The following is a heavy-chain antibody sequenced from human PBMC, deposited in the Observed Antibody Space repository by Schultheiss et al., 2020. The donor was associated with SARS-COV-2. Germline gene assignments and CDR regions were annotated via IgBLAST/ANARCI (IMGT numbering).Heavy chain of an antibody. CDR2: ISSSGSTI. CDR3: AKDRDCSGGSCGFDY. J-gene: IGHJ4*02. V-gene: IGHV3-11*04. Sequence: GGSLRLSCAASGFTFSDYYMSWIRQAPGKGLEWVSYISSSGSTIYYADSVKGRFTISRDNSKNTLYLQMNSLRAEDTAVYYCAKDRDCSGGSCGFDYWGQGTLVTVSS. CDR1: GFTFSDYY. D-gene: IGHD2-15*01.